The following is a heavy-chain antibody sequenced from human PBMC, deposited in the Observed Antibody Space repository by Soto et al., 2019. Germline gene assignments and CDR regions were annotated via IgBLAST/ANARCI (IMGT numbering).Heavy chain of an antibody. CDR3: AKDIVATYFYYFDY. CDR2: ISWNSGSI. J-gene: IGHJ4*02. Sequence: GGSLRLSCAASGFTFDDYAMHWVRQAPGKGLEWVSGISWNSGSIGYADSVKGRFTISRDNAKNSLYLQMNSLRAEDTALYYCAKDIVATYFYYFDYWGQGTLVTVSS. V-gene: IGHV3-9*01. D-gene: IGHD5-12*01. CDR1: GFTFDDYA.